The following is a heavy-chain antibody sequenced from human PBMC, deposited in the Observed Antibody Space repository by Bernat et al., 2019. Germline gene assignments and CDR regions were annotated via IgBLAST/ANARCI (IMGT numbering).Heavy chain of an antibody. V-gene: IGHV5-10-1*03. CDR2: IDPSDSYT. D-gene: IGHD3-16*01. CDR1: GYSFTSYW. J-gene: IGHJ5*02. Sequence: EVQLVQSGAEVKKPGESLRISCKGSGYSFTSYWISWVRQMPVKGLEWMGRIDPSDSYTNYSPSFQGHVTISADKSISTAYLQWSSLKASDTAMDYWARHGGNDDGWFDPWGQGTLVTVSS. CDR3: ARHGGNDDGWFDP.